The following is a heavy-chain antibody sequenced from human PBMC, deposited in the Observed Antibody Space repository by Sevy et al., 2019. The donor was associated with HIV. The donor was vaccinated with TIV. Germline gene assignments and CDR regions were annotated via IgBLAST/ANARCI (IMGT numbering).Heavy chain of an antibody. CDR1: GGSISSGDYY. J-gene: IGHJ6*02. Sequence: SETLSLTCTVSGGSISSGDYYWSWIRQSPGKGLEWIGYIYYSGSTYYNPSLKSRVTISVDTSKNQFSLKLSSVTAADTAVYYCARAGTRRALYYYGMDVWGQGTTVTVSS. CDR3: ARAGTRRALYYYGMDV. CDR2: IYYSGST. V-gene: IGHV4-30-4*01.